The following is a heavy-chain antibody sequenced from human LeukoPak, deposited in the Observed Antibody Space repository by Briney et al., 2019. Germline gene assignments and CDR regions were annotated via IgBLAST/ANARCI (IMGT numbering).Heavy chain of an antibody. CDR2: ISGSGGTT. CDR3: AKDDAWLRFGE. V-gene: IGHV3-23*01. CDR1: GFTFSSYG. Sequence: GGSLRLSCAASGFTFSSYGMSWVRQTPGKGLEWVSAISGSGGTTYYADSVKGRFTISRDNSKNTLYLEVISLTAEDTAVYYCAKDDAWLRFGEWSQGTLVTVSS. J-gene: IGHJ4*02. D-gene: IGHD3-10*01.